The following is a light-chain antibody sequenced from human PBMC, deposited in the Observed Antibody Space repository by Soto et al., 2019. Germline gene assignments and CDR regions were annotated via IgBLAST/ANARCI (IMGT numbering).Light chain of an antibody. CDR1: QSVNSW. CDR3: QQYNSFSWT. V-gene: IGKV1-5*03. J-gene: IGKJ1*01. Sequence: DIQMTQSPYTLSAHVGDIVNISCRASQSVNSWLAWYQQKPGKAPKLLIYKASTLESRVPSRFGGSGSGTEFTLTITSLQPEDFATYYCQQYNSFSWTFGQGTKV. CDR2: KAS.